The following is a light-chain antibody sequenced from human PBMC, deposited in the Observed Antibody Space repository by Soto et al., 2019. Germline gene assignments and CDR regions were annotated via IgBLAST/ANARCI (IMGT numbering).Light chain of an antibody. CDR3: CSYGSGTTDVL. CDR1: DSDVGNYNL. V-gene: IGLV2-14*02. CDR2: EGT. J-gene: IGLJ3*02. Sequence: QSALTQPASVSGSPGQSITISCTGTDSDVGNYNLVSWYQHHPGKAPKLLIYEGTKRPSGVSHRFSGSKSGNTASLTISGLQAEDEADYYCCSYGSGTTDVLFGGGTKVTVL.